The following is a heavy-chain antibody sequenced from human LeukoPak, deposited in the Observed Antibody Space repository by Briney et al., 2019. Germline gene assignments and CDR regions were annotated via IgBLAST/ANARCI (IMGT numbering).Heavy chain of an antibody. D-gene: IGHD5-18*01. CDR2: ISAYNGNT. J-gene: IGHJ4*02. CDR1: GYTFTSYG. CDR3: ARDYRGYSYPDY. V-gene: IGHV1-18*01. Sequence: ASVKVSCKASGYTFTSYGISWVRQAPGQGLEWMGWISAYNGNTNYAQKLQGRVTMTTDTSTSTAYMELRSLRSDDTAVYYCARDYRGYSYPDYWGQGILVTVSS.